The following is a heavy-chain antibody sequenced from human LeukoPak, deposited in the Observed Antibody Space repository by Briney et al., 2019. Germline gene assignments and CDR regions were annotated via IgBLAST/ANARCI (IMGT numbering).Heavy chain of an antibody. CDR3: ARSYYYDRKSGYFDY. J-gene: IGHJ4*02. V-gene: IGHV3-30-3*01. Sequence: PGGSLRLSCAASGFTFSSYAMHWVRQAPGKGLEWVAVISYDGSNKYDADSVKGRFTISRDNSKNTLYLQMNSLRAEDTAVYYCARSYYYDRKSGYFDYWGQGTLVTVSS. D-gene: IGHD3-22*01. CDR2: ISYDGSNK. CDR1: GFTFSSYA.